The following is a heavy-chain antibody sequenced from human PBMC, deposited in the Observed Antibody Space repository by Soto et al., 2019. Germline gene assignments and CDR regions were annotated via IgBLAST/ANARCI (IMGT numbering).Heavy chain of an antibody. V-gene: IGHV1-2*02. CDR3: ATDDYGIFPY. CDR1: GYPFTTYY. Sequence: HVQLVQSGTEVKKPGASVRVSCMVSGYPFTTYYIHWVRQAPGQGLELIGWIAPRSGGTVYEQKLHGRVTMTRDTSISTVYMDLSGLTSDDTALYYCATDDYGIFPYWGQGSLVTVSS. D-gene: IGHD3-10*01. J-gene: IGHJ4*02. CDR2: IAPRSGGT.